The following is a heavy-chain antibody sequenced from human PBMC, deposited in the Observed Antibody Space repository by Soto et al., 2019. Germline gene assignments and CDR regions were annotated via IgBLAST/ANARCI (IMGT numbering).Heavy chain of an antibody. D-gene: IGHD5-12*01. Sequence: SETLSLTCSVSGASIRSGGFYWSWLRQSPGKGLEWIGHIYYTGSTFVSPSLKGRLTISLDTSKNQFSLDLSSVTAADTAMYYCARIEMASIKWGRGTLVTVSS. CDR2: IYYTGST. CDR1: GASIRSGGFY. V-gene: IGHV4-31*03. CDR3: ARIEMASIK. J-gene: IGHJ4*02.